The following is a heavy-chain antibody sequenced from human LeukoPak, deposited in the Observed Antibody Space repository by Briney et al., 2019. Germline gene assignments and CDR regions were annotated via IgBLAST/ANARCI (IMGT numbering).Heavy chain of an antibody. V-gene: IGHV3-7*04. Sequence: GGSLRLSCAASGTTFTNYWMSWVRQAPGKGLEWVANIKEDGSEKNYVDSVKGRFTISRDNVKNSLYLRMNSLRVEDTAVYYCGGGSGWSHGYWGQGNLVTVSS. J-gene: IGHJ4*02. CDR2: IKEDGSEK. D-gene: IGHD6-19*01. CDR1: GTTFTNYW. CDR3: GGGSGWSHGY.